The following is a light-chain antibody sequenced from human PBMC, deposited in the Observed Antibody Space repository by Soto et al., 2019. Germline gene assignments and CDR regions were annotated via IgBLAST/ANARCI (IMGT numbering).Light chain of an antibody. Sequence: QSALTQPASVSGSPGQSITISCTGTSSDVGGYNFVSWYQQHPGKVPRLIMYEVSNRPSGVSNRFSGSKSGNTASLTISGLQAEDEADYYCSSYTSTSTREVFGGGTKVTV. V-gene: IGLV2-14*01. CDR3: SSYTSTSTREV. J-gene: IGLJ2*01. CDR2: EVS. CDR1: SSDVGGYNF.